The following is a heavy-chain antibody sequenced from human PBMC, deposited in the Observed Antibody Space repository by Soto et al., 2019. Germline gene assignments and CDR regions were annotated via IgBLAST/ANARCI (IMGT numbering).Heavy chain of an antibody. D-gene: IGHD4-17*01. CDR1: GFTFSSYG. CDR2: ISYDGSNK. V-gene: IGHV3-30*18. CDR3: AKDLHYGDYPTQFDY. J-gene: IGHJ4*02. Sequence: PGGSLRLSCAASGFTFSSYGMHWVRQAPGKGLEWVAVISYDGSNKYYADSVKGRFTISRDNSKNTLYLQMNSLRAEDTAVYYCAKDLHYGDYPTQFDYWGQGTLVTVSS.